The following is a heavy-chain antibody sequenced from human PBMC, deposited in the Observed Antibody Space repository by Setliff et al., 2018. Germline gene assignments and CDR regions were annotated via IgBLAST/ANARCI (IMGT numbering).Heavy chain of an antibody. J-gene: IGHJ4*02. CDR1: GYSFSDYG. Sequence: ASVKVSCKASGYSFSDYGISWVRQAPGQGLEWMGWISAYNGNTKYAQKLQGRVTMATDISTSTAYMELRSLRSDDTAVYYCARGPLDFVVVPAAGKFDYWGQGTLVTVSS. D-gene: IGHD2-2*01. CDR2: ISAYNGNT. V-gene: IGHV1-18*01. CDR3: ARGPLDFVVVPAAGKFDY.